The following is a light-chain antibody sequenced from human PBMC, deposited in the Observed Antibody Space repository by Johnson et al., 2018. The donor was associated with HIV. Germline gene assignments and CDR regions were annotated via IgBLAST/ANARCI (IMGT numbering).Light chain of an antibody. V-gene: IGLV1-51*01. CDR2: DNN. J-gene: IGLJ1*01. Sequence: QSVLTQPPSVSAAPGQKVTISCSGSSSNIGNNYLSWYQQLPHTAPRLLISDNNKRPSGIPDRFSGSKSGASATLDITGLQPGDEADYYCGTWDNSLNVYVFGTGTKVTVL. CDR3: GTWDNSLNVYV. CDR1: SSNIGNNY.